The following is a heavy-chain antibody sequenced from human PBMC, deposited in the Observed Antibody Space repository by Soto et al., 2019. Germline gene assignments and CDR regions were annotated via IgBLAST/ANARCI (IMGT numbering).Heavy chain of an antibody. D-gene: IGHD5-18*01. V-gene: IGHV1-3*01. J-gene: IGHJ6*02. Sequence: ASVKVSCKASGYTFTGYAMHWVRQAPGQRLEWMGWINAGNGNTKYSQKFQGRVTITRDTSASTAYMELSSLRSEDTAVYYCARKRIHPDYYYYYGMDVWGQGTTVTVSS. CDR3: ARKRIHPDYYYYYGMDV. CDR2: INAGNGNT. CDR1: GYTFTGYA.